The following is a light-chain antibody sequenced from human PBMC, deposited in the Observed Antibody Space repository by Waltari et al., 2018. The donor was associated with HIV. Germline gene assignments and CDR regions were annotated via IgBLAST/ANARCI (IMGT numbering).Light chain of an antibody. CDR2: DTS. CDR1: QSVSSR. J-gene: IGKJ1*01. V-gene: IGKV3-15*01. CDR3: QQYSHWPPMT. Sequence: EIVMTQSPVPVSVSPGERATLSCRASQSVSSRLAWYQQKPGQAPRLLIYDTSTRAIGIPARFSGSGSGTEFTLTISSLQSEDLAVYYCQQYSHWPPMTFGQGTKVEIK.